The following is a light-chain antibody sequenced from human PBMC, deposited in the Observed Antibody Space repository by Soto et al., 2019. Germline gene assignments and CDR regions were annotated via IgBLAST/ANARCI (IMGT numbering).Light chain of an antibody. CDR1: QDIRYF. Sequence: DIQMTQSPSSLSSSVGDRVTITCRASQDIRYFLAWYQQKPGKVPKFLIYDASKLRSGVPSRFSGSGSGTDVTLTITSLQPEDVGTYYCQQYDSAPFTFGPGTKVDL. J-gene: IGKJ3*01. CDR3: QQYDSAPFT. V-gene: IGKV1-27*01. CDR2: DAS.